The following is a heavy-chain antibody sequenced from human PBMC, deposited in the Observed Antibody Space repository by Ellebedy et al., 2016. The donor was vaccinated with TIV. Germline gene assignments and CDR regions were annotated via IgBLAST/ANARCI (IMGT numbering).Heavy chain of an antibody. CDR1: GFTFSSYS. D-gene: IGHD2-15*01. J-gene: IGHJ4*02. CDR2: ISSSSSYI. Sequence: GGSLRLSCAASGFTFSSYSMNWVRQAPGKGLEWVSSISSSSSYIYYADSVKGRFTISRDNAKNSLYLQMNSLRAEDTAVYYCAGGLRFVVVVAATVWGQGTLVTVSS. V-gene: IGHV3-21*01. CDR3: AGGLRFVVVVAATV.